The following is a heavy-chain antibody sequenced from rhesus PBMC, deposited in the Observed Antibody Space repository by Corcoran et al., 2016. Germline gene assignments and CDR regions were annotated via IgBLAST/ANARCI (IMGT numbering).Heavy chain of an antibody. CDR2: IHGRGWTR. D-gene: IGHD2-21*01. CDR3: ARDIYCTGSNCLDSYCGF. V-gene: IGHV4S14*01. CDR1: GYSLRSGSH. Sequence: QVQLQESGPGLVKPSETLSLTCIVGGYSLRSGSHWNWIRQFPGGGLEGLGSIHGRGWTRCREPSRGGGRTLDVEPSKNHICLKVNSVSAADTAMYYCARDIYCTGSNCLDSYCGFWGQGIMVTVSS. J-gene: IGHJ5-2*01.